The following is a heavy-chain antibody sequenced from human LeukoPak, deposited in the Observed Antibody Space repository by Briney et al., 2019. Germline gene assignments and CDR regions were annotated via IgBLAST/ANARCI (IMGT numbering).Heavy chain of an antibody. CDR2: IYTSGST. J-gene: IGHJ4*02. D-gene: IGHD2-2*01. V-gene: IGHV4-4*07. Sequence: SETLSLTCTVSGGSISSYYWSWIRKPAGKGLEWIGRIYTSGSTNYNPSLKSRVTMSVDTSKYQFSLNLSSLTAADTAVYYCATGVPAAPIDYRGQGTLVTVSS. CDR3: ATGVPAAPIDY. CDR1: GGSISSYY.